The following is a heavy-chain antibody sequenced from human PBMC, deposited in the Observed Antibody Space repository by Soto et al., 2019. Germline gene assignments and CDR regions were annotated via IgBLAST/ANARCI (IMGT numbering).Heavy chain of an antibody. D-gene: IGHD2-15*01. V-gene: IGHV3-21*01. Sequence: GGSMRVSCAASGFTFTSYSMNCVRQAPGKGLEWVSSISSSSSYIYYADSVKGRFTISRDNAKNSLYLQMNSLRAEDTAVYYCARDHRCVVVVAATKYYYYMDVWGKGTTVTVSS. CDR3: ARDHRCVVVVAATKYYYYMDV. J-gene: IGHJ6*03. CDR2: ISSSSSYI. CDR1: GFTFTSYS.